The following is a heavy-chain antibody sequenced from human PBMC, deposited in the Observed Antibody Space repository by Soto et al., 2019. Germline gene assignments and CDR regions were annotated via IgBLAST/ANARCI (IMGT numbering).Heavy chain of an antibody. CDR1: GGSISSGGYY. Sequence: QVQLQESGPGLVKPSQTPSLTCTVSGGSISSGGYYWSWIRQHPGKGLEWIGYIYYSGSTYYNPSLKSRVTISVDTSKNQFSLKLSSVTAADTAVYYCARDACSGGSCYSNYYYGMDVWGQGTTVTVSS. V-gene: IGHV4-31*03. J-gene: IGHJ6*02. D-gene: IGHD2-15*01. CDR2: IYYSGST. CDR3: ARDACSGGSCYSNYYYGMDV.